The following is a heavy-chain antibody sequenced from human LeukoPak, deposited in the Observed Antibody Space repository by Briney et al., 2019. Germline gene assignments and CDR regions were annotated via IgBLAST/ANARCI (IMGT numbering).Heavy chain of an antibody. Sequence: SETLSLTCTVSGGSISSYYWSWIRQPAGKGLEWIGRIYTSGSTNYNPSLKSRVTMSVDTSKNQFSLKLSSVTAADTAVYYCARLSRISILGHYGMEVWGQGTTVTVSS. CDR2: IYTSGST. CDR3: ARLSRISILGHYGMEV. CDR1: GGSISSYY. D-gene: IGHD3-16*01. J-gene: IGHJ6*02. V-gene: IGHV4-4*07.